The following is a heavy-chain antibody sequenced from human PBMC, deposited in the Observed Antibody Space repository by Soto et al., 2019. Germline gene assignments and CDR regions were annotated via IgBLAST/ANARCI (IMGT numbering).Heavy chain of an antibody. V-gene: IGHV1-2*04. J-gene: IGHJ6*02. CDR3: ARASSWYFVTYYYYGMDV. CDR2: INPNSGGT. CDR1: GYTFTGYY. D-gene: IGHD6-13*01. Sequence: ASVKVSCKASGYTFTGYYMHWVRQAPGQGLEWMGWINPNSGGTNYAQKFQGWVTMTRDTSISTAYMEVSRLRSDDTAVYYCARASSWYFVTYYYYGMDVWGQGTTVTVSS.